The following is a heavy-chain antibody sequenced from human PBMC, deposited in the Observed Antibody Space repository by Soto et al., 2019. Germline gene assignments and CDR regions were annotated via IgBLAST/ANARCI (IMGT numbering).Heavy chain of an antibody. CDR1: GYTLTELS. CDR2: FDPEDGET. Sequence: ASVKVSGKVSGYTLTELSMHWVRQAPGKGLEWMGGFDPEDGETIYAQKFQGRVTMTEDTSTDTAYMELSSLRSEDTAVYYCATEHRILTGYWFDYWGQGTLVTVSS. V-gene: IGHV1-24*01. J-gene: IGHJ4*02. CDR3: ATEHRILTGYWFDY. D-gene: IGHD3-9*01.